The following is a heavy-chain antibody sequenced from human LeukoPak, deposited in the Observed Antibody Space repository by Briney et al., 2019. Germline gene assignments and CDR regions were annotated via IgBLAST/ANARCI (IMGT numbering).Heavy chain of an antibody. Sequence: SETLSLTCSVSGGSISTYSWSWIRLPPGKGLEWVGHMYYSGTTKYNPSLKSRVTISVDTSKNQFSLRLSSVTAADTAIYYCARAVSGRFDYWGQGTLVTVSS. V-gene: IGHV4-59*08. J-gene: IGHJ4*02. CDR2: MYYSGTT. D-gene: IGHD6-19*01. CDR1: GGSISTYS. CDR3: ARAVSGRFDY.